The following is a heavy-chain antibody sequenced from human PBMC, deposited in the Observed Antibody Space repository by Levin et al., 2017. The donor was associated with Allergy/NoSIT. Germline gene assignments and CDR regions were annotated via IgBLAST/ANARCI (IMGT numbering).Heavy chain of an antibody. Sequence: GGSLRLSCAASGFTFSSYAMSWVRQAPGKGLERVSAISGTGVLTYYADSVKGRFTISRDNSKNSLFLQMNSLRAEDTAVYYCAKRGTIPAAAAAPYYFDYWGQGTLVTVSS. V-gene: IGHV3-23*01. CDR1: GFTFSSYA. J-gene: IGHJ4*02. CDR3: AKRGTIPAAAAAPYYFDY. D-gene: IGHD6-13*01. CDR2: ISGTGVLT.